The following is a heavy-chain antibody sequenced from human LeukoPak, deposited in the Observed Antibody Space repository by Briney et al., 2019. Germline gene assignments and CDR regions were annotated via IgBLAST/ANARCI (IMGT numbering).Heavy chain of an antibody. V-gene: IGHV3-49*03. CDR3: SRGLHDYGDSNYYFDQ. Sequence: PGGSLRLSCTASGFTFGDDGWSWFRQAPGKGLEWICFIRKKGYGETTDYAASVRGRFTISRDDAESIAYLQMNSLKTEDTALYYCSRGLHDYGDSNYYFDQWGRGTLVTVSS. CDR1: GFTFGDDG. D-gene: IGHD4-17*01. CDR2: IRKKGYGETT. J-gene: IGHJ4*02.